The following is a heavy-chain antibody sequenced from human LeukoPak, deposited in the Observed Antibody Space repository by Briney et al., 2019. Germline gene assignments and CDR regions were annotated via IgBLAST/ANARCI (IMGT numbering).Heavy chain of an antibody. CDR2: IRYDGSNK. D-gene: IGHD5-18*01. CDR3: AKGAWEGYSYGYYYYMDV. V-gene: IGHV3-30*02. CDR1: GFTFSSYG. J-gene: IGHJ6*03. Sequence: PGGSLRLSCAASGFTFSSYGMHWVRQAPGKGLEWVAFIRYDGSNKYYADSVKGRFTISRDNSKNTLYLQMNSLRAEDTAVYYCAKGAWEGYSYGYYYYMDVWGKGTTVTVSS.